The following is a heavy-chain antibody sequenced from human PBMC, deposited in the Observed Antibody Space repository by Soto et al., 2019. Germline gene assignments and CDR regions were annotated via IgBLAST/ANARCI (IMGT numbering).Heavy chain of an antibody. V-gene: IGHV1-69*01. Sequence: VQLVQSGAEAKEPGSSVKVSCKASGGGNLRDSRTTWVRRAPGQGLEWMGGIIPKLGSANYAQKFQGRVTITADESTNSVYMELRSLRSDDTAVYYCARGGEGYNFGAVYWGQGTPVTVSS. CDR3: ARGGEGYNFGAVY. CDR2: IIPKLGSA. CDR1: GGGNLRDSR. D-gene: IGHD5-12*01. J-gene: IGHJ4*02.